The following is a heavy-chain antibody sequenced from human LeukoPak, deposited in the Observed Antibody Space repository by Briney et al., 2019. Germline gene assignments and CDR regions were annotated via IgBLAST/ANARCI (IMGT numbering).Heavy chain of an antibody. D-gene: IGHD3-3*01. V-gene: IGHV3-23*01. CDR1: GFTVSSNY. J-gene: IGHJ4*02. Sequence: GGSLRLSCAASGFTVSSNYMSWVRQAPGKGLEWVSAISGSGGSTYYADSVKGRCTISRDNSKNTLYLQMNSLRAEDTAVYYCAKGFRFFDYWGQGTLVTVSS. CDR3: AKGFRFFDY. CDR2: ISGSGGST.